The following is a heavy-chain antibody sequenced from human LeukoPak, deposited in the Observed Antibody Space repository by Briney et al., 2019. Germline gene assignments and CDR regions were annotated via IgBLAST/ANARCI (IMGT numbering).Heavy chain of an antibody. Sequence: SETLSLTCAVSGGSITSANWWSWVRQSPGKGLQWVGEIYHTGNANYNPSLQSRVIISLDRSKNQFSLRLNSVTAADTAVYFCARDADGTDLHYYHMDVWGKGTTVTVSS. CDR2: IYHTGNA. J-gene: IGHJ6*03. CDR3: ARDADGTDLHYYHMDV. V-gene: IGHV4-4*02. D-gene: IGHD3/OR15-3a*01. CDR1: GGSITSANW.